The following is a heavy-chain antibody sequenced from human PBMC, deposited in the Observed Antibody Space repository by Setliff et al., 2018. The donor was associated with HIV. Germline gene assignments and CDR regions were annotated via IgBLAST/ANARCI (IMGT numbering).Heavy chain of an antibody. CDR3: ARHSSSGYLPYYFDY. J-gene: IGHJ4*02. CDR1: GGSISGSSDY. Sequence: SETLSLTCPVSGGSISGSSDYWGWIRQPPGKGLEWIGSIFYTGSTYYNPSLKGRVTVSVDTSINQFSLKLSSVTAADTSVYYCARHSSSGYLPYYFDYWGQGTLVTGSS. V-gene: IGHV4-39*01. CDR2: IFYTGST. D-gene: IGHD3-3*01.